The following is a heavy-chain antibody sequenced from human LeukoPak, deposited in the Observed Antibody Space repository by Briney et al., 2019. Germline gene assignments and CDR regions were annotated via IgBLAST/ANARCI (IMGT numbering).Heavy chain of an antibody. CDR1: GFTFSSYE. J-gene: IGHJ4*02. Sequence: GGSLRLSCAASGFTFSSYEMNWARQAPGKGLEWVSYISSSGSTIYYADSVKGRFTISRDNAKNSLYLQMNSLRAEDTAVYYCARNTYGDYVRYFDYWGQGTLVTVSS. D-gene: IGHD4-17*01. V-gene: IGHV3-48*03. CDR2: ISSSGSTI. CDR3: ARNTYGDYVRYFDY.